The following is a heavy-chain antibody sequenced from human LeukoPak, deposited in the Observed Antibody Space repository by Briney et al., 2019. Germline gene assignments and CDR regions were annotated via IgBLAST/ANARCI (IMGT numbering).Heavy chain of an antibody. V-gene: IGHV3-23*01. J-gene: IGHJ4*02. CDR3: AKDLVVVTAIRYY. Sequence: PGGSLRLSCAASGFTFSSYAMRWVRQAPGKGLEWVSAISGSGGSTYYADSVKGRFTISRDNSKNTLYLQMNSLRAEDTAVYYCAKDLVVVTAIRYYWGQGTLVTVSS. CDR2: ISGSGGST. D-gene: IGHD2-21*02. CDR1: GFTFSSYA.